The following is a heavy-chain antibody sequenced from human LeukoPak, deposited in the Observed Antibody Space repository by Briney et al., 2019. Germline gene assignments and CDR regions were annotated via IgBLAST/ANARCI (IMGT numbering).Heavy chain of an antibody. CDR2: IYYSGST. V-gene: IGHV4-39*01. CDR3: ARHSRGLAY. Sequence: SETLSLTCTVSGGSISSSDYYWGWIRQPPGKGLEWIGTIYYSGSTYYNPSLKSRVTIFVDTSKNQFSLKLNSVTAADTAVYYCARHSRGLAYWGQGTLVTVSS. D-gene: IGHD6-19*01. J-gene: IGHJ4*02. CDR1: GGSISSSDYY.